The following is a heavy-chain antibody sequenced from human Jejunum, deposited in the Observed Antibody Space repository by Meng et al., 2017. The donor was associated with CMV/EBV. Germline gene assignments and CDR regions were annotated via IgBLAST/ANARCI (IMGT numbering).Heavy chain of an antibody. Sequence: TFTGYYMHWVRQAPGQGLEWMGWINPNSSGTNYAQKFQGRVTMTRDTSISTAYMELSRLRSDDTAVYYCARGEVVAAAIIDYFDYWGQGTLVTVSS. D-gene: IGHD2-15*01. V-gene: IGHV1-2*02. CDR3: ARGEVVAAAIIDYFDY. J-gene: IGHJ4*02. CDR1: TFTGYY. CDR2: INPNSSGT.